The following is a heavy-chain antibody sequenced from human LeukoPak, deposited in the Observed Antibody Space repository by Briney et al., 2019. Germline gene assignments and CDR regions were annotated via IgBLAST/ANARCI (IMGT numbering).Heavy chain of an antibody. Sequence: GGSLRLSCAASGFTFSSYSMNWVRQAPGKGLEWVSSISSSSSYIYYADSVKGRFTISRDNAKNSLYLQMNSLRAEDTALYYCARDKIGSSWTTDFDYWGQGTLVTVSS. D-gene: IGHD6-13*01. CDR2: ISSSSSYI. CDR1: GFTFSSYS. CDR3: ARDKIGSSWTTDFDY. V-gene: IGHV3-21*04. J-gene: IGHJ4*02.